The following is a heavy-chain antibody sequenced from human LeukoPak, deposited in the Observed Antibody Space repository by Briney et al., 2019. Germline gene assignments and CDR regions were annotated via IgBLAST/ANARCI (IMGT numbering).Heavy chain of an antibody. CDR3: ARGPYYYDSSGYSRIDY. CDR1: GFTFSSYW. Sequence: PGGSLRLSCAASGFTFSSYWMHWVRQAPGKGLVWVSRINSDGSSTSYADSVKGRFTISRDNAKNTLYLQMNSLRAEDTAVYYCARGPYYYDSSGYSRIDYWGQGTLVTVSS. J-gene: IGHJ4*02. V-gene: IGHV3-74*01. D-gene: IGHD3-22*01. CDR2: INSDGSST.